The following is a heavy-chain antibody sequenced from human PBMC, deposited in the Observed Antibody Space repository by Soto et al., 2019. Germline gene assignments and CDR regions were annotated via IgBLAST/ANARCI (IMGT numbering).Heavy chain of an antibody. J-gene: IGHJ4*02. Sequence: QVQLVESGGGVVQPGRSLRLSCAASGFTFSSYGMHWVRQAPGKGLEWVAVISYDGSNKYYADSVKGRFTISRDNSKNTLYLQMNSLRAEDTAVYYCAKALPHWSSGSYYEEYFDYWGQRTLVTVSS. D-gene: IGHD3-10*01. CDR2: ISYDGSNK. CDR3: AKALPHWSSGSYYEEYFDY. CDR1: GFTFSSYG. V-gene: IGHV3-30*18.